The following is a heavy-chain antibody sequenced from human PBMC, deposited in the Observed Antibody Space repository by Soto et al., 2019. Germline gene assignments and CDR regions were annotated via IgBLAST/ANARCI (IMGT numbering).Heavy chain of an antibody. Sequence: ASVKVSCKASGYTFTGYYMHWVRQAPGQGLEWMGWINPNSGGTNYAQKFQGWVTMTRDTSISTAYMELSRLRSDDTAVYYCARAYSGSDYYYGMDVWGQGTTVTAP. D-gene: IGHD1-26*01. CDR3: ARAYSGSDYYYGMDV. J-gene: IGHJ6*02. V-gene: IGHV1-2*04. CDR2: INPNSGGT. CDR1: GYTFTGYY.